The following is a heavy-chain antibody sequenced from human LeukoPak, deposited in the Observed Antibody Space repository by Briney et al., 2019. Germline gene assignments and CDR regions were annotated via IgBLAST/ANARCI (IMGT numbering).Heavy chain of an antibody. J-gene: IGHJ3*02. CDR1: GGPIRSSTYH. CDR2: ITSSGST. V-gene: IGHV4-61*02. D-gene: IGHD3-22*01. Sequence: SETLSLTCTGSGGPIRSSTYHWGWIRQPAGKGLEWIGRITSSGSTNYNPSLKSRVTISVDTSKNQFSLKLSSVTAADTAVYFCARGPYSYDSSGAFDIWGQGTMVTVSS. CDR3: ARGPYSYDSSGAFDI.